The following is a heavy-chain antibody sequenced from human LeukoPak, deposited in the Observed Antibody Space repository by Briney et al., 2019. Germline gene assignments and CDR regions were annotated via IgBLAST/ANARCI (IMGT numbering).Heavy chain of an antibody. CDR1: GGSISRSSYY. D-gene: IGHD6-19*01. CDR2: IYYSGST. CDR3: ARPASSGWYPFDY. J-gene: IGHJ4*02. Sequence: PSETLSLTCTVSGGSISRSSYYWGWIRQPPGKGLEWIGSIYYSGSTYYNPSLKSRVTISIDTSRNQFSLNLSSVTAADMAVYYCARPASSGWYPFDYWGQGTLVTVSS. V-gene: IGHV4-39*01.